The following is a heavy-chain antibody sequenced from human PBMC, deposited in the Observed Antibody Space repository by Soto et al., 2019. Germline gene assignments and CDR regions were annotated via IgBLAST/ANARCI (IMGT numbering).Heavy chain of an antibody. CDR1: GFTFDDYA. V-gene: IGHV3-9*01. CDR2: ISWNSGSI. Sequence: GGSLRLSCAASGFTFDDYAMHWVRQAPGKGLEWVSGISWNSGSIGYADSVKGRFTISRDNAKNSLYLQMNSLRAEDTALYYCAKDMGGGYYDSSGYYHRDYYFDYWGQGTLVTVS. J-gene: IGHJ4*02. D-gene: IGHD3-22*01. CDR3: AKDMGGGYYDSSGYYHRDYYFDY.